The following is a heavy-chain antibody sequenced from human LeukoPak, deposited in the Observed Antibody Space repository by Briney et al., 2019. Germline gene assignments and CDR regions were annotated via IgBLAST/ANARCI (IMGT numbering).Heavy chain of an antibody. CDR3: AMAVIGSGWTLDY. V-gene: IGHV3-23*01. D-gene: IGHD6-19*01. CDR1: GFTFISYA. J-gene: IGHJ4*02. CDR2: ISGSGGRA. Sequence: GGSLRLSCAASGFTFISYAMSWVRQAPGKGLEWVSSISGSGGRASYADSVQGRFTISRDNSKNTLYLELNSLRAEDAAVYFCAMAVIGSGWTLDYWGQGTLVTVS.